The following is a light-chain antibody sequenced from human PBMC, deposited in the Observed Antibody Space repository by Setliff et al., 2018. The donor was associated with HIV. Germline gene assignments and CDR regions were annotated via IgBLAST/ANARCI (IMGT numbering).Light chain of an antibody. CDR1: ASDVGGYNY. CDR2: DVT. CDR3: SSYTSSSTLVV. J-gene: IGLJ2*01. V-gene: IGLV2-14*03. Sequence: QSALTQPASVSGSPGQSITISCTGSASDVGGYNYVSWYQQQRGKAPKLIIYDVTHRPSGVSHRFSASKSGNTASLTISGLQAEDEADYYCSSYTSSSTLVVFGGGTKVTVL.